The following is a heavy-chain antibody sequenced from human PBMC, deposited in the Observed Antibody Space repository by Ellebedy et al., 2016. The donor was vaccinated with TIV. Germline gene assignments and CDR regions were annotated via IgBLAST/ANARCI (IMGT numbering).Heavy chain of an antibody. CDR1: GGSINGHY. CDR3: ARQRSFRAVPDAFDF. CDR2: IHYTGAT. V-gene: IGHV4-59*08. J-gene: IGHJ3*01. D-gene: IGHD3-10*01. Sequence: MPGGSLRLSCTVSGGSINGHYWSWIRQPPGKGLESFGFIHYTGATKYTPALQSRVTISLDASKNQFSLKLTSVTAADTAVYYCARQRSFRAVPDAFDFWGQGTMIIVSS.